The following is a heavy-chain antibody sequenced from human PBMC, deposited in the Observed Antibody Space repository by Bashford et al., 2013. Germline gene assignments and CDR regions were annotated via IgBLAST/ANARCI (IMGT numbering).Heavy chain of an antibody. D-gene: IGHD6-19*01. V-gene: IGHV3-30*18. J-gene: IGHJ4*03. CDR2: ISNDGSNK. CDR3: AKRGDPDWLVLNSYVDY. CDR1: DSASVTMA. Sequence: GGPLRLSLCSLWDSASVTMACTGSARLQARGLEWVAVISNDGSNKYYADSVKGRFTISRDNSKSTLYLQMNSLRAEDTAVYYCAKRGDPDWLVLNSYVDYWGPGNPWSPVSS.